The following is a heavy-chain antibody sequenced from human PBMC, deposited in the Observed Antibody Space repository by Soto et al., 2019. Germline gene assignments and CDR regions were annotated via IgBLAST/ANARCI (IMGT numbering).Heavy chain of an antibody. CDR3: TRDGDFYGFDV. D-gene: IGHD3-3*01. Sequence: GGSLRLSCTFSGFTSDDFALTWVRQAPGKGLEWLGLVRSKTYDGAAEYAASVKGRFTISRDESTSTAFLQMNRLKTEDTAVYYCTRDGDFYGFDVWGQGTTVTVSS. CDR2: VRSKTYDGAA. J-gene: IGHJ6*02. CDR1: GFTSDDFA. V-gene: IGHV3-49*04.